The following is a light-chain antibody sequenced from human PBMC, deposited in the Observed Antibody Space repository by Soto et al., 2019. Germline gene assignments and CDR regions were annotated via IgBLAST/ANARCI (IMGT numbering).Light chain of an antibody. J-gene: IGLJ1*01. Sequence: QSVLTQPDSVSGSPGQSITISCTGTSSDVGGYNYVSWYQQHPGTAPKLMIYEVSNRPSGLSNRFSGSKSGNTASLTISGLQAEDEADYYCSSYTSSSSLYVFGTGTKVTVL. V-gene: IGLV2-14*01. CDR1: SSDVGGYNY. CDR3: SSYTSSSSLYV. CDR2: EVS.